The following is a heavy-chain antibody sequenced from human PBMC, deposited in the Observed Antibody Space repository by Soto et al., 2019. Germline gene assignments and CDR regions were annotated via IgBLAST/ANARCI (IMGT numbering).Heavy chain of an antibody. CDR1: GFSLSSSGMC. CDR3: ARHIIAAAGTTYYYYLDV. Sequence: SGPTLVNPTQTLTLTCTFSGFSLSSSGMCVSWIRQPPGKALEWLARIDWDDDKYYSTSLKTRLTISKDTSKNQVVLTMTNMDPVDTATYYCARHIIAAAGTTYYYYLDVWGKGTTVTLSS. D-gene: IGHD6-13*01. J-gene: IGHJ6*03. CDR2: IDWDDDK. V-gene: IGHV2-70*11.